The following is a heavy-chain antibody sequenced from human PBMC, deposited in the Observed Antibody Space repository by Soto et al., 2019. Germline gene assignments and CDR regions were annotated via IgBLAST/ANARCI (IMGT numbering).Heavy chain of an antibody. CDR3: ARGRQRGSGSYRDYFDY. CDR1: GGSFSGYY. D-gene: IGHD3-10*01. J-gene: IGHJ4*02. Sequence: SETLSLTCAIYGGSFSGYYWSWIRQPPGKGLEWIGEINHSGSTNYNPSLKSRVTISVDTSKNQFSLNLSSVTAADTAVYYCARGRQRGSGSYRDYFDYWGQGSLVTVSS. CDR2: INHSGST. V-gene: IGHV4-34*01.